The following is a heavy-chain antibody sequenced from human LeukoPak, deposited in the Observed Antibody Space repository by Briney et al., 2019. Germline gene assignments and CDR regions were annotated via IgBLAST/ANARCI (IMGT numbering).Heavy chain of an antibody. V-gene: IGHV4-39*01. J-gene: IGHJ3*02. CDR3: ARHLTYYYNSSGYEHDAFDI. CDR1: GGSISSSSYY. Sequence: SSETLSLTCTVSGGSISSSSYYWGWIRQPPGKGLEWIGSIYYSGSTYYNPPLKSRVTISVDTSKNQFSLKLSSVTAADTAVYYCARHLTYYYNSSGYEHDAFDIWGQGTMVTVSS. D-gene: IGHD3-22*01. CDR2: IYYSGST.